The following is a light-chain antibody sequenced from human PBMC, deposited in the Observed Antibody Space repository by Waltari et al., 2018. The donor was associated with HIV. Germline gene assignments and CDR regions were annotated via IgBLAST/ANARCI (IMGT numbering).Light chain of an antibody. J-gene: IGLJ2*01. CDR2: DVT. CDR3: SSYARNSPWL. CDR1: ASDFGDYNY. V-gene: IGLV2-14*03. Sequence: QSVLTQPASVSGAPGHSITIPCTGTASDFGDYNYVSWYQQLPGKAPKLVIYDVTQRPSGISHRCSGSRSGTTTSLTISGLQAEDEADYYYSSYARNSPWLVGGGTKLTVL.